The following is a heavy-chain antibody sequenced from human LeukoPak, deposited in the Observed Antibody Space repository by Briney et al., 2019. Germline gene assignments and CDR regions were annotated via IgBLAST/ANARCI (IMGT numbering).Heavy chain of an antibody. Sequence: ASVKVSCKASGYTFIGYYMSWVRQAPGQGLEWMGWINPNSGDTNYAQKFQGRVTMTRDTSIRTAYIELSRLRSDDTAVYYCARGSGLGYSGYDLAWWGQGTLVTVSS. D-gene: IGHD5-12*01. J-gene: IGHJ4*02. CDR2: INPNSGDT. CDR3: ARGSGLGYSGYDLAW. CDR1: GYTFIGYY. V-gene: IGHV1-2*02.